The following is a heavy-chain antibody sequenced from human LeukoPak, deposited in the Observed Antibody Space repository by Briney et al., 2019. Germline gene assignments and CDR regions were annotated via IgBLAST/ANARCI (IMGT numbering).Heavy chain of an antibody. V-gene: IGHV3-30*04. J-gene: IGHJ4*02. CDR2: ISYDGINQ. CDR3: TLTTFGVVYYFDY. CDR1: GFTFSSYA. D-gene: IGHD1/OR15-1a*01. Sequence: GRSLRLSCATSGFTFSSYAMRWVRQAPGKGLEWVALISYDGINQYYADSVKGRFIISRDNSKNTLYLQLNSLRLEDTAVYYCTLTTFGVVYYFDYWGQGTLVTVSS.